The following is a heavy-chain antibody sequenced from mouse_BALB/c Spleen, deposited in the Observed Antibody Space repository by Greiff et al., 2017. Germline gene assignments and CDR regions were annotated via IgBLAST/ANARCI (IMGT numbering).Heavy chain of an antibody. CDR1: GFTFSSFG. CDR2: ISSGSSTI. J-gene: IGHJ2*01. V-gene: IGHV5-17*02. CDR3: AILKCDAAYFAY. Sequence: EVQLQQSGGGLVQPGGSRKLSCAASGFTFSSFGMHWVRQAPEKGLEWVAYISSGSSTIYYADTVKGRFTISRDNPKNTLFLLLTSLRSEDTAMSYCAILKCDAAYFAYWGQGTTLTVSA. D-gene: IGHD1-2*01.